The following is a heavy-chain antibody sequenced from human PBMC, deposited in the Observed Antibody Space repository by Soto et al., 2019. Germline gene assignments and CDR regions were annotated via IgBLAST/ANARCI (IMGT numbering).Heavy chain of an antibody. Sequence: SETLSLTCTVSGGSISSYYWSWIRQPPGKGLEWIGYIYYSGSPNYNPSLKSRVTISVDTSKNQFSLKLSSVTAADTAVYYCARELLTYYYDSSGSPGSAFDIWGQGTMVTVS. D-gene: IGHD3-22*01. CDR3: ARELLTYYYDSSGSPGSAFDI. CDR2: IYYSGSP. V-gene: IGHV4-59*01. J-gene: IGHJ3*02. CDR1: GGSISSYY.